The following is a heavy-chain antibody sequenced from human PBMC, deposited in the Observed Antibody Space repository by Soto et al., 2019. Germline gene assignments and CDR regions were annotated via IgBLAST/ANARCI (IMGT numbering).Heavy chain of an antibody. CDR3: ARGRGYSYGLDP. CDR2: IPYSGTT. V-gene: IGHV4-30-4*01. CDR1: GDSISSNDNY. J-gene: IGHJ5*02. D-gene: IGHD5-18*01. Sequence: PSETLSLTCTVSGDSISSNDNYWSWIRQPPGEGLEWIGFIPYSGTTSYSPSLKSRVAISLDTSKNQFSLSLSSVTAADTAVYYCARGRGYSYGLDPWGQGTLVTVS.